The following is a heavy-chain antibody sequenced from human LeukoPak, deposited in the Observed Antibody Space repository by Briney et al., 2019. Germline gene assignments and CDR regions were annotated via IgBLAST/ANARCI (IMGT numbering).Heavy chain of an antibody. CDR1: GGSISSYY. D-gene: IGHD4-17*01. V-gene: IGHV4-59*01. CDR3: ARVNGDQIPYYFDY. J-gene: IGHJ4*02. Sequence: SETLSLTCTVSGGSISSYYWSWIRQPPGKGLEWIGYIYYSGSTNYNPSLKSRVTISVDTSKNQFSLKLSSVTAADTAVYYCARVNGDQIPYYFDYWGQGTLVTVSS. CDR2: IYYSGST.